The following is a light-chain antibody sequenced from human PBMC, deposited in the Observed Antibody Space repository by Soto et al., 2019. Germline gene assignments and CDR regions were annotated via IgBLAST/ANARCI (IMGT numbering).Light chain of an antibody. J-gene: IGLJ1*01. CDR3: CSYAGTNTFV. CDR2: EGN. V-gene: IGLV2-23*01. Sequence: QSVLTQPASVSGSPGQSITISCTGTSSDAGSYNLVSWYQQHPGKAPKLMIYEGNKRPSGVSNRFSGSKSANTASLTISGLQTEDEADYYCCSYAGTNTFVFGTGTKLTVL. CDR1: SSDAGSYNL.